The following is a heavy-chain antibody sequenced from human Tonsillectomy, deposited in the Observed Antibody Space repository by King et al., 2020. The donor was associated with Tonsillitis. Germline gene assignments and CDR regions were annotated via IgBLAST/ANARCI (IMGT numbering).Heavy chain of an antibody. CDR3: VRSHINSGYDHWGDYFDY. V-gene: IGHV4-39*01. CDR2: IYYSAGT. D-gene: IGHD5-12*01. Sequence: QLQESGPGLVKPSETLSLTCTVSGDSVSSSDYSWGWIRQPPGKGLEWIGNIYYSAGTYYNPSLKSRVTISVDTSKNQFSLKLNSVTAADTAVYYCVRSHINSGYDHWGDYFDYWGQGTLVTVSS. CDR1: GDSVSSSDYS. J-gene: IGHJ4*02.